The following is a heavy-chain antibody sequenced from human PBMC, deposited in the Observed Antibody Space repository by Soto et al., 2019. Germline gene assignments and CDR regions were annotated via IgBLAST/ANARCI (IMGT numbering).Heavy chain of an antibody. Sequence: ASVKVSCKASGYTFTSYYMHWVRQAPGQGLEWMGIINPSGGSTSYAQKFQGRVTMTRDTSTSTVYMELSSLRSEDTAVYYCARDSLIVVPAAMNAFDIWGQGTMVT. CDR3: ARDSLIVVPAAMNAFDI. V-gene: IGHV1-46*03. CDR2: INPSGGST. J-gene: IGHJ3*02. CDR1: GYTFTSYY. D-gene: IGHD2-2*01.